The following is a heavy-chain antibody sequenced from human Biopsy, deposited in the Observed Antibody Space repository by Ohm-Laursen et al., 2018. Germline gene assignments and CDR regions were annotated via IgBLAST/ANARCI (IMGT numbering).Heavy chain of an antibody. V-gene: IGHV1-46*01. CDR2: INPSGSTT. CDR3: ARNTGWYGDLYYFDY. Sequence: GASVKVSCNVSGYSFTSYYMHWVRQAPGQGLEWMGMINPSGSTTSYPQIFQGRVTMTRDTSKSTVYMELSSLRSADTAVYFCARNTGWYGDLYYFDYWGQGTLVTVSS. J-gene: IGHJ4*02. D-gene: IGHD6-19*01. CDR1: GYSFTSYY.